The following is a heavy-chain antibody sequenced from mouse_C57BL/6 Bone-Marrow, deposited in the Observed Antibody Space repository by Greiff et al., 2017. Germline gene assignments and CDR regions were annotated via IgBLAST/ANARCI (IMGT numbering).Heavy chain of an antibody. J-gene: IGHJ4*01. V-gene: IGHV1-55*01. CDR2: IYPGSGST. CDR3: AREYYSNFYAMDY. D-gene: IGHD2-5*01. Sequence: VQLQQPGAELVKPGASVKMSCKASGYTFTNYWITWVKQRPGQGLEWIGDIYPGSGSTNYNEKFKSKATLTVDTSSSTAYMQLSSLTSEDSAVYYCAREYYSNFYAMDYCGQGTAVTVSS. CDR1: GYTFTNYW.